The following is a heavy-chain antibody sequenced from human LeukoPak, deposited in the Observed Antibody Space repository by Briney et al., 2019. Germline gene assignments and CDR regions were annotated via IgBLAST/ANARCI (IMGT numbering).Heavy chain of an antibody. Sequence: SGTLSLTCTVSGGSISSYYWSWIRQPPGKGLEWIGYIYYSGSTNYNPSLKSRVTISVDTSKNQFSLKLSSVTAADTAVYYCARLPGYSGYVASFFFDYWGQGTLVTVSS. CDR2: IYYSGST. J-gene: IGHJ4*02. V-gene: IGHV4-59*08. D-gene: IGHD5-12*01. CDR1: GGSISSYY. CDR3: ARLPGYSGYVASFFFDY.